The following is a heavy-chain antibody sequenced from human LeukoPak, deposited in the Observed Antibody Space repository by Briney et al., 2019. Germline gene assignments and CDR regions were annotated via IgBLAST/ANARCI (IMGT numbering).Heavy chain of an antibody. CDR2: INPNSGGT. J-gene: IGHJ3*02. Sequence: ASVKVSCKASGYTFTGYYMHWVRQAPGQGLEWMGWINPNSGGTNYAQKFQGRVTMTRDTSISTAYMELSRLRSDDTAVYYCARDLGWELFFWAFDIWGQGTMVTVSS. CDR3: ARDLGWELFFWAFDI. V-gene: IGHV1-2*02. D-gene: IGHD1-26*01. CDR1: GYTFTGYY.